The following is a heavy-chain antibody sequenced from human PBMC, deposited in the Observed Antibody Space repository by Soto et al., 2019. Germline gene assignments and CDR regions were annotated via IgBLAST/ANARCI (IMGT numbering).Heavy chain of an antibody. V-gene: IGHV4-59*02. CDR2: MYFGGSF. CDR1: GASVSYGY. CDR3: ARSYYDSTGFAVDP. J-gene: IGHJ5*02. D-gene: IGHD3-22*01. Sequence: SETLSLTCNVSGASVSYGYWSWIRQPPGKGLEWIGFMYFGGSFNYNPSLTSRATISVETSKNQFYMKLTSVTASDTAVYYCARSYYDSTGFAVDPWGQGTLVTVSS.